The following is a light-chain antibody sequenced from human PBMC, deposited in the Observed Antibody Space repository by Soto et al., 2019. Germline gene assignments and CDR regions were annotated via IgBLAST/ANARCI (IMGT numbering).Light chain of an antibody. CDR3: QQYNNWPRWT. V-gene: IGKV3-15*01. CDR1: QSVSSN. J-gene: IGKJ1*01. CDR2: GAS. Sequence: EIVMTQSPATLSVSPGERATLSCRASQSVSSNLAWYPQKSGQAPRLLSYGASTRATGIPARFSGSGSGTEFTLTVSSLQSEDFAVYYCQQYNNWPRWTFGQGTKVEIK.